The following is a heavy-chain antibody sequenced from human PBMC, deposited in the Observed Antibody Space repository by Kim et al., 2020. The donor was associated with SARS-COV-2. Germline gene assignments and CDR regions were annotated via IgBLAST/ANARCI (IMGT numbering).Heavy chain of an antibody. Sequence: ASVKVSCKASGYTFTGYYMHWVRQAPGQGLEWMGWINPNSGGTNYAQKFQGRVTMTRDTSISTAYMELSRLRSDDTAVYYCARDRTVTFGGVIDNWFDPWGQGTLVTVSS. J-gene: IGHJ5*02. CDR3: ARDRTVTFGGVIDNWFDP. CDR1: GYTFTGYY. D-gene: IGHD3-16*02. V-gene: IGHV1-2*02. CDR2: INPNSGGT.